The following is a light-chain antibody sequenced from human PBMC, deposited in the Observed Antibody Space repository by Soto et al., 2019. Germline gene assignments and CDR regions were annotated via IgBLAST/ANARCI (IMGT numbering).Light chain of an antibody. CDR2: EAS. CDR3: QQRRRA. J-gene: IGKJ2*01. CDR1: QSISSS. V-gene: IGKV3-11*01. Sequence: EIVLTQSPATLSLSPGERATLSCRASQSISSSLDWFQQKPGQTPRLLIYEASNRATGIPARFSGSGSGTDFILTISSLEPEDFAVYYCQQRRRAFGQGTKLEI.